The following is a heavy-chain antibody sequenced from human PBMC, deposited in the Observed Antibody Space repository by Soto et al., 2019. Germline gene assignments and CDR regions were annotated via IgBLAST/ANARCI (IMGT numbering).Heavy chain of an antibody. CDR2: INHSGST. Sequence: SETLSHTCAVYGGSFSGYYWSWIRQPPGKGLEWIGEINHSGSTNYNPSLKSRVTISVDTSKNQFSLKLSSVTAADTAVYYCARGLLGELDYWGQGTLVTVSS. D-gene: IGHD3-10*01. CDR3: ARGLLGELDY. J-gene: IGHJ4*02. CDR1: GGSFSGYY. V-gene: IGHV4-34*01.